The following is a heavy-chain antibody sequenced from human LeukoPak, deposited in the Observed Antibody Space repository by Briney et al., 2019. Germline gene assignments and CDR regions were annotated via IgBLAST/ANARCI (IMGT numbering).Heavy chain of an antibody. D-gene: IGHD6-6*01. CDR2: LSAGGGST. V-gene: IGHV3-23*01. J-gene: IGHJ4*02. Sequence: GGSLRLSCAASGVIFSSYAMTWVRQAPGKGLEWVSALSAGGGSTYYADSVKGRFTISRDNSRNTLFLQMNSLRAEDTALYYCAKALGSSSSGNRGLDYWGQGTLVTVSS. CDR1: GVIFSSYA. CDR3: AKALGSSSSGNRGLDY.